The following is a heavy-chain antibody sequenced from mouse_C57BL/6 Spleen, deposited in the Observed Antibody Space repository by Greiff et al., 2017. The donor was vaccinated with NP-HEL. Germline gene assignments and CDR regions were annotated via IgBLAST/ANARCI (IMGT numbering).Heavy chain of an antibody. CDR1: GFTFSDYY. CDR3: ARRSHLGYYAMDY. Sequence: EVMLVESEGGLVQPGSSMKLSCTASGFTFSDYYMAWVRQVPEKGLEWVANINYDGSSTYYLDSLKSRFIISRDNAKNILYLQMSSLKSEDTATYDCARRSHLGYYAMDYWGQGTSVTVSS. D-gene: IGHD3-1*01. CDR2: INYDGSST. V-gene: IGHV5-16*01. J-gene: IGHJ4*01.